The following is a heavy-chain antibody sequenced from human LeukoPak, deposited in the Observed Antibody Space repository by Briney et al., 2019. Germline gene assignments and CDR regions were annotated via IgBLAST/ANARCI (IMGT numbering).Heavy chain of an antibody. D-gene: IGHD2-15*01. V-gene: IGHV4-34*01. CDR1: GGSFSGYY. Sequence: SETLSLTCAVYGGSFSGYYWSWIRQPPGKGLEWIGEINHSGSTSYNPSLKSRVTISVDTSKNQFSLKLSSVTAADTAVYYCARGRILSGGSKTTLDYWGQGTLVTVSS. J-gene: IGHJ4*02. CDR3: ARGRILSGGSKTTLDY. CDR2: INHSGST.